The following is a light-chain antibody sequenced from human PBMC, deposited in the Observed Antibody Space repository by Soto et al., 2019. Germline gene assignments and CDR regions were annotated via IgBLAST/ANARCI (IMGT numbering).Light chain of an antibody. CDR3: CSDEGSSTSVG. CDR1: SSDVGSYNL. Sequence: QSALTQPASVSGSPGQSITISCTGTSSDVGSYNLVSWYQQHPGKAPKLMIYEGSKRPSGVSNRFSGSKSGNTASLTSSGLQAEDEADYYCCSDEGSSTSVGFGGGTKLTVL. V-gene: IGLV2-23*01. J-gene: IGLJ2*01. CDR2: EGS.